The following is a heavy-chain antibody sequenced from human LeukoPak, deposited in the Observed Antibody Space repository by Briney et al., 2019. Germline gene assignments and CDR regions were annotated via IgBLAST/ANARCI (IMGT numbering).Heavy chain of an antibody. CDR2: TYYRSKWYN. CDR1: GDSVSSNSAA. J-gene: IGHJ3*02. CDR3: ARVGTPDMVRGVIITDAFDI. D-gene: IGHD3-10*01. Sequence: SQTLSLTCAISGDSVSSNSAAWNWIRQSPSRGLEWLGRTYYRSKWYNDYAVSVKSRITINPDTSKNQFSLQLNSVTPEDTAVYYCARVGTPDMVRGVIITDAFDIWGQGTMVTVSS. V-gene: IGHV6-1*01.